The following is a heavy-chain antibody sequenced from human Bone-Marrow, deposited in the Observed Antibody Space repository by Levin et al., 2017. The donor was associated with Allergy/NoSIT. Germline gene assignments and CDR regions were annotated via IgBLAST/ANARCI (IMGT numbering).Heavy chain of an antibody. CDR2: TYYLSKWYN. Sequence: SETLSLTCSISGDSVSSTSAAWNWIRQSPSRGLEWLGRTYYLSKWYNDYAVSVKSRISINPDTSKNEFSLQLNSVTPEDTAVYYCARDPGYSSGWYMYYFDYWGPGVLVTVSS. V-gene: IGHV6-1*01. D-gene: IGHD6-19*01. J-gene: IGHJ4*02. CDR3: ARDPGYSSGWYMYYFDY. CDR1: GDSVSSTSAA.